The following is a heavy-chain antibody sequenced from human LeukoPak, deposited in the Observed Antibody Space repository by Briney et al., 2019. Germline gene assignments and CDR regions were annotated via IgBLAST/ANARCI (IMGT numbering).Heavy chain of an antibody. V-gene: IGHV1-46*01. CDR1: GGTSSSYA. CDR2: INPSGGST. D-gene: IGHD6-6*01. J-gene: IGHJ6*02. Sequence: ASVKVSCKASGGTSSSYATSWVRQAPGQGLEWMGIINPSGGSTSYAQKFQGRVTMTRDTSTSTVYMELSSLRSEDTAVYYCATPLGYYYYGMDVWGQGTTVTVSS. CDR3: ATPLGYYYYGMDV.